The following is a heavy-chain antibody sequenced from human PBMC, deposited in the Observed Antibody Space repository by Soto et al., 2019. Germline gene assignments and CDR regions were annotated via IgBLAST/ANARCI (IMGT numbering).Heavy chain of an antibody. CDR3: AREDTANGGAFDL. J-gene: IGHJ3*01. CDR2: INPSGGST. V-gene: IGHV1-46*01. Sequence: GASVKVSCKASGYIFTSYSIHWVRQAPGQGLEWMGIINPSGGSTSHTQKFQGRVTMTRDKSTSTVYMELSSLISEDTAVYYCAREDTANGGAFDLWGQGTMVTVSS. CDR1: GYIFTSYS. D-gene: IGHD5-18*01.